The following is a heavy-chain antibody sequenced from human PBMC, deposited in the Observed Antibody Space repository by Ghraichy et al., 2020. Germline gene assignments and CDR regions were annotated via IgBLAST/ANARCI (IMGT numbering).Heavy chain of an antibody. CDR3: ARVTYYDFWSGHYAGYQYGMDV. D-gene: IGHD3-3*01. CDR2: IKQDGSEK. J-gene: IGHJ6*02. Sequence: SCAASGFTFSSNWMSWVRQAPGKGLEWVANIKQDGSEKYYVDSVKGRFTISRDNAKNSLYLQMNSLRAEDTAVYYCARVTYYDFWSGHYAGYQYGMDVWGQGTTVTVSS. V-gene: IGHV3-7*04. CDR1: GFTFSSNW.